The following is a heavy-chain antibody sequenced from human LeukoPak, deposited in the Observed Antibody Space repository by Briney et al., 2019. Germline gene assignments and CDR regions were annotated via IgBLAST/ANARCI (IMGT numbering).Heavy chain of an antibody. CDR1: GGSISSYY. D-gene: IGHD3-16*01. Sequence: SETLSLTCTVSGGSISSYYWSWIRQPLGKGLEWIGYIYYSGSTNYNPSLKSRVTISVDTSKNQFSLKLSSVTAADTAVYYCASLGGLPGEVDYWGQGTLVTVSS. CDR2: IYYSGST. J-gene: IGHJ4*02. V-gene: IGHV4-59*08. CDR3: ASLGGLPGEVDY.